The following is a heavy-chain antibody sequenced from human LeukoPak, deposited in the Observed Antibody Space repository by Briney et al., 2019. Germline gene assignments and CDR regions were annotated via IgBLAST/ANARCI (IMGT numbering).Heavy chain of an antibody. CDR1: GGSISSGGYY. J-gene: IGHJ5*02. CDR2: IYYSGST. D-gene: IGHD3-3*01. V-gene: IGHV4-31*03. CDR3: AREQRRFLEWLMGWFDP. Sequence: SETLSLTCTVSGGSISSGGYYWSWIRQHPGKGLEWIGYIYYSGSTYYNPSLKSRVTISVDTSKNQFSLRLSSVTAADTAVYYCAREQRRFLEWLMGWFDPWGHGTLVTVSS.